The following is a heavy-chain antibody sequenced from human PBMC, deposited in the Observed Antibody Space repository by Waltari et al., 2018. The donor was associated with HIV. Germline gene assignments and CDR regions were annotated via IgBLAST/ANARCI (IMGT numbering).Heavy chain of an antibody. Sequence: EVQLVESGGGLVKPGGSLRLSCAASGFTFSSYSMNWVRQAPGKGLEWVSSIRSNSSYIYYADSVKGRFTISRDNAKNSLYLQMNSLRAEDTAVYYCARDFWGGYYYGMDVWGQGTTVTVSS. D-gene: IGHD3-16*01. J-gene: IGHJ6*02. V-gene: IGHV3-21*01. CDR1: GFTFSSYS. CDR2: IRSNSSYI. CDR3: ARDFWGGYYYGMDV.